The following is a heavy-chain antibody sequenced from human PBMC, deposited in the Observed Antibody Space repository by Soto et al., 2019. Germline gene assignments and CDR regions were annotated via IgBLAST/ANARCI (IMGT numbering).Heavy chain of an antibody. CDR1: AHSVHNNRAA. CDR2: THYNSKRLN. J-gene: IGHJ4*02. Sequence: PTVSLTRGISAHSVHNNRAAWNWIRQSPPRGLERLGSTHYNSKRLNDYAVPRKDGLTISPDTSKHQFSLHRDSVTPEDTAMYYCARDPRAFHSAFGYWGQGTLVAVSS. CDR3: ARDPRAFHSAFGY. D-gene: IGHD4-4*01. V-gene: IGHV6-1*01.